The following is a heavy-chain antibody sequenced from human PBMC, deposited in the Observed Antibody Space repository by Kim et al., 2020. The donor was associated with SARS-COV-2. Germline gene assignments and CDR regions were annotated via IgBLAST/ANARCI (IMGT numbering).Heavy chain of an antibody. CDR3: SGKGVGAVAGSFDY. CDR1: GGSISGYY. CDR2: IYSSGNT. J-gene: IGHJ4*02. D-gene: IGHD6-19*01. V-gene: IGHV4-4*07. Sequence: SETLSLTCTVSGGSISGYYWSWIRQPAGKGLEWIGRIYSSGNTNYNPSLKSRITMSVDTSKNQFSLRLGSVTAADTAIYYCSGKGVGAVAGSFDYWGQGTLVTVSS.